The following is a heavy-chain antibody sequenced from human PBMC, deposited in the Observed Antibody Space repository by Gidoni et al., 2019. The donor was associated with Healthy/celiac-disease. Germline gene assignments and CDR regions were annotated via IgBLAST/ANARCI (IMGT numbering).Heavy chain of an antibody. Sequence: EVQLVESGGGLVQPGGSLRPPCAASGFTSSSYSMNWVRQAPGKGLEWVSYISSSSSTIYYADSVKGRFTISRDNAKNSLYLQMNSLRAEDTAVYYCARDWGTVTTERPYWGQGTLVTVSS. V-gene: IGHV3-48*04. CDR3: ARDWGTVTTERPY. D-gene: IGHD4-17*01. CDR2: ISSSSSTI. CDR1: GFTSSSYS. J-gene: IGHJ4*02.